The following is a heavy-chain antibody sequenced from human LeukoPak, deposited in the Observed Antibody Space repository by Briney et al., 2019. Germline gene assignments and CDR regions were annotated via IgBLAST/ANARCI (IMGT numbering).Heavy chain of an antibody. D-gene: IGHD3-22*01. CDR1: GGSFSGYY. CDR2: INHSGST. Sequence: SETLSLTCAVYGGSFSGYYWSWIRQPPGKGLEWIGEINHSGSTNYNPSLKSRVTISVDTSKNQFSLKLSSVTAADTAVYYCARVFNYDSSGYSGALDYWGQGTLVTVSS. V-gene: IGHV4-34*01. J-gene: IGHJ4*02. CDR3: ARVFNYDSSGYSGALDY.